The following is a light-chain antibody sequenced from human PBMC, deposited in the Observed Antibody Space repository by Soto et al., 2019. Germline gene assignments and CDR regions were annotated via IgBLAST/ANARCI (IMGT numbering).Light chain of an antibody. CDR2: ADS. CDR1: QSVSGY. V-gene: IGKV3-11*01. J-gene: IGKJ5*01. Sequence: EIVLTQSPGTLSLSPGERATLSWRDSQSVSGYIGWYQQKPGQAPRLLIYADSNRATGIPARFSGSGSGTDFTLTISSLEPEDFSVYYCQQRYNWPITFGQGTRLEIK. CDR3: QQRYNWPIT.